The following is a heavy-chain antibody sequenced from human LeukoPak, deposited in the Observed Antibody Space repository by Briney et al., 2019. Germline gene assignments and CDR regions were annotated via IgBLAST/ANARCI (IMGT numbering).Heavy chain of an antibody. Sequence: PSETLSLTCSVSGASISTYYWSWIRQPPEKGLEWIGYIHYSGSTSYNPSLKSRVTMSVDTSNDQFSLKVSSVTAADTAVYYCARVGCSSTSCYWNFDYWGQGTLVTVSS. J-gene: IGHJ4*02. CDR3: ARVGCSSTSCYWNFDY. D-gene: IGHD2-2*01. CDR1: GASISTYY. CDR2: IHYSGST. V-gene: IGHV4-59*01.